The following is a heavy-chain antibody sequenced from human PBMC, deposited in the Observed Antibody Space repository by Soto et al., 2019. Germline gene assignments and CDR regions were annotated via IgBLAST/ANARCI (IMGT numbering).Heavy chain of an antibody. CDR3: SAGRNTKGAQPFDS. J-gene: IGHJ5*01. Sequence: EVQLVQSGGGLVKPGGSVRLSCAASGFTFGDTPMNWVRQAPGKGLEWVGRLKSKSDGGATDLAAAVRGRFTNSRVASTHTLNLQMDSLKTEDTAVYSCSAGRNTKGAQPFDSRGKGTLVTVSS. D-gene: IGHD1-1*01. CDR1: GFTFGDTP. CDR2: LKSKSDGGAT. V-gene: IGHV3-15*07.